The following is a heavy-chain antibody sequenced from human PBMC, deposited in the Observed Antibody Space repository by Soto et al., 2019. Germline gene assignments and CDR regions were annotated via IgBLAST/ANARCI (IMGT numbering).Heavy chain of an antibody. CDR1: GYIFTSHV. CDR3: AREYGSINSYKAFDI. V-gene: IGHV1-3*01. Sequence: QVQLVQSGAEVKKPGASVKVSCKASGYIFTSHVIFCMRQAPGQRPEWMGWISAGAGNTAYSQKLQGRITISRDTSATTVFMELRSLTSEDTAVYYCAREYGSINSYKAFDIWGQGTMVTVSS. J-gene: IGHJ3*02. D-gene: IGHD3-10*01. CDR2: ISAGAGNT.